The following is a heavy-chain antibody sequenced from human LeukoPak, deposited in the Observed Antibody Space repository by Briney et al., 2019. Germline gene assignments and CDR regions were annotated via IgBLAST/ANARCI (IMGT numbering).Heavy chain of an antibody. J-gene: IGHJ3*02. CDR3: ARAIGDCSSISCYLLAFDI. V-gene: IGHV3-21*01. CDR2: ISSSSSYI. Sequence: GGSLRLSCAASGFTFSSYSVNWVRQAPGKGLEWVSSISSSSSYIYYADSVKGRFTISRDNARNSLYLQMNSLRAEDTAVYYCARAIGDCSSISCYLLAFDIWGQGTMVTVSS. CDR1: GFTFSSYS. D-gene: IGHD2-2*01.